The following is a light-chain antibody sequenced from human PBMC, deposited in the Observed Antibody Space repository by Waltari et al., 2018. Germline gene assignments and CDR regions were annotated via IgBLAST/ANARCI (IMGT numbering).Light chain of an antibody. Sequence: EIVMTQSPATLSVSTGERATLSCGASQSVSSNLAWYQQKPGQAPRLLIYGASTRATGIPARFSGSGSGTEFTLTISSLQSEDFAVYYCQHYNNWPRTFGQGTKVEI. CDR2: GAS. CDR1: QSVSSN. CDR3: QHYNNWPRT. J-gene: IGKJ1*01. V-gene: IGKV3-15*01.